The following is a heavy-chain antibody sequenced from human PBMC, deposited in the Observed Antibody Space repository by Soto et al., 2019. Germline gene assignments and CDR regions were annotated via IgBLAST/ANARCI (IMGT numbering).Heavy chain of an antibody. D-gene: IGHD2-15*01. Sequence: QVQLQESGPGLVKPSQTLSLTCTVSGGSISSGGYYWSWIRQHPGKGLEWIGYIYYSGSTYYNPSLKSRVTISVDTSKNQFSLKLSSVTAADTAVYYCARVPRYCSGGSCYRAYYYYMDVWGTGTTVTVSS. CDR3: ARVPRYCSGGSCYRAYYYYMDV. V-gene: IGHV4-31*03. CDR2: IYYSGST. J-gene: IGHJ6*03. CDR1: GGSISSGGYY.